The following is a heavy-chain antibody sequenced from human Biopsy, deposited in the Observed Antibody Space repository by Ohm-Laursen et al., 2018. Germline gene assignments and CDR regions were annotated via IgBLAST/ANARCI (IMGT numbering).Heavy chain of an antibody. CDR1: GDSIATFNYY. CDR3: ARIYFYGLGSSDYFFDS. V-gene: IGHV4-39*01. Sequence: TLSLTCSVSGDSIATFNYYWGWVRQPPGKGLEWLATIFYSGTPYFSRTLESRLTISQDTSTNQFSLRLKFGTAADTGVYYCARIYFYGLGSSDYFFDSWGQGTLVTVSS. D-gene: IGHD3-10*01. J-gene: IGHJ4*02. CDR2: IFYSGTP.